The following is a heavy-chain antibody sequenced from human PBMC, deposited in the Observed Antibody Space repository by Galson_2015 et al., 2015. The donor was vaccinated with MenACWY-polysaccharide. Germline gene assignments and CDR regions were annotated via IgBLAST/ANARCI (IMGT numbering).Heavy chain of an antibody. CDR1: GFTFGSYA. J-gene: IGHJ3*01. Sequence: SLRLSCAASGFTFGSYARGWVRQAPGKGLEWVSSIGGSGLTTFYAESVKGRFTISRDNAQNILSLQMNSLRADDTARYFCAKVTEMASSRRPFDVWGQGTMVTVSS. D-gene: IGHD5-24*01. CDR2: IGGSGLTT. V-gene: IGHV3-23*01. CDR3: AKVTEMASSRRPFDV.